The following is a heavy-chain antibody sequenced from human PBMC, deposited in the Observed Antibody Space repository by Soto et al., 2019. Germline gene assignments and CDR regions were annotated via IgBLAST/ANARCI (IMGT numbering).Heavy chain of an antibody. V-gene: IGHV5-51*01. D-gene: IGHD1-1*01. CDR1: GYSFTTYW. Sequence: GESLKISCKGSGYSFTTYWIGWVRQMIGKGLAWMGIIYPGDSEIRYSPSFQAQVTISAHKSISTAYLQWSSLKASDTPMYYCARQGRSVWKRSDYWGEGILVIFSS. J-gene: IGHJ4*02. CDR2: IYPGDSEI. CDR3: ARQGRSVWKRSDY.